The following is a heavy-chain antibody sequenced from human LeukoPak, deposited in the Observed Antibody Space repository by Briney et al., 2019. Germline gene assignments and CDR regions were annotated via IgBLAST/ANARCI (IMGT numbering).Heavy chain of an antibody. D-gene: IGHD6-13*01. CDR2: IVVGSGNT. CDR1: GFTFTSSA. J-gene: IGHJ4*02. V-gene: IGHV1-58*01. CDR3: AASLGGLAAAADY. Sequence: ASVKVSCKASGFTFTSSALQWVRQARGQRLEWIGWIVVGSGNTNYAQKFQERVTIIRDMSTSTAYMELSSLRSEDTAVYYCAASLGGLAAAADYWGLGTLVTVSS.